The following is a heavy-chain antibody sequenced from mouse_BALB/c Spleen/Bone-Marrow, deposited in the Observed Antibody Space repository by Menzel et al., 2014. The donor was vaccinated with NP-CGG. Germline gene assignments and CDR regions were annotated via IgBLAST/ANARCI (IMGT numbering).Heavy chain of an antibody. V-gene: IGHV5-17*02. CDR1: GFTFXSFG. Sequence: EVMLVESGGGLVQPGGSRKLSCAASGFTFXSFGMHWVRQAPERGLEWVAYISSGSSTIFYADTVKGRFTISRDNPKNTLFLQMTSLRSEDTAMYYCTRGGNWEDFDYWGQGTTLTVFS. D-gene: IGHD4-1*01. CDR3: TRGGNWEDFDY. J-gene: IGHJ2*01. CDR2: ISSGSSTI.